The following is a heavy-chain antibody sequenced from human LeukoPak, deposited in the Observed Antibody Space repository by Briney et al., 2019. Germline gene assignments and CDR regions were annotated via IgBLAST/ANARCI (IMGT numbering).Heavy chain of an antibody. V-gene: IGHV4-59*01. J-gene: IGHJ4*02. Sequence: SETLSLTCAVSADSFSSYYWSWIRQPPGKGLEWIGYIYYSGSTNYNPSLKSRVTISVDTSKNQFSLKLSSVTAADTAVYYCARDVHSSGWYYYFDYWGQGTLVTVSS. CDR3: ARDVHSSGWYYYFDY. CDR2: IYYSGST. D-gene: IGHD6-19*01. CDR1: ADSFSSYY.